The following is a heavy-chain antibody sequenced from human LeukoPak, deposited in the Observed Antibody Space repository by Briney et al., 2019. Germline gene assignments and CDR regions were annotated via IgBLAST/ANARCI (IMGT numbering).Heavy chain of an antibody. CDR1: GFTFSSYG. CDR2: IRYDGSNK. D-gene: IGHD3-3*01. J-gene: IGHJ4*02. CDR3: AKGPLTYYDFWSGYDRNFDY. V-gene: IGHV3-30*02. Sequence: GGSLRLSCAASGFTFSSYGMHWVRQAPGKGLEWVAFIRYDGSNKYYADSVKGRFTISRDNSKNTLYLQMNSLRAEDTAVYYCAKGPLTYYDFWSGYDRNFDYWGQGTLVTVSS.